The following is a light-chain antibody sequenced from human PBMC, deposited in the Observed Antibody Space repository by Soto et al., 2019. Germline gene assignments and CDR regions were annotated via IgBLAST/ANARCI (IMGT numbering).Light chain of an antibody. CDR3: QQCYSIPLT. Sequence: DIQMTQSPSSLSTSVGDRVTITCRASQNIGRNLNWYQQKPGKAPKLLIYTVSNLQTGVPLRFSGRGSGTEFTLTISALQPEDFVTYYCQQCYSIPLTFGGGTKVEIK. J-gene: IGKJ4*01. CDR1: QNIGRN. CDR2: TVS. V-gene: IGKV1-39*01.